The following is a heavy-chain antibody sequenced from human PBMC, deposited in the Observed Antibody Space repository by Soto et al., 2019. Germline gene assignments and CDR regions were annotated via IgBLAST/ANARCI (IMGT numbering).Heavy chain of an antibody. D-gene: IGHD3-16*02. J-gene: IGHJ4*02. CDR3: ALARLRLGELSSPFDY. Sequence: SETLSLTCTVSGGSISSGGYYWSWIRQHPGKGLEWIGYTYYSGSTYYNPSLKSRVTISVDTSKNQFSLKLSSVTAADTAVYYCALARLRLGELSSPFDYWGQGTLVTVSS. CDR2: TYYSGST. V-gene: IGHV4-31*03. CDR1: GGSISSGGYY.